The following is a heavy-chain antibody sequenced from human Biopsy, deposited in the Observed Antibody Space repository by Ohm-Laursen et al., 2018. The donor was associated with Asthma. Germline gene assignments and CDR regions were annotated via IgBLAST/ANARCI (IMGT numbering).Heavy chain of an antibody. V-gene: IGHV3-30*18. CDR2: ISYDGNHK. CDR1: GFTFGTYD. D-gene: IGHD5-12*01. CDR3: AKRRGYSGHDNDY. J-gene: IGHJ4*02. Sequence: PLRLSCAATGFTFGTYDMTWVRQAPGKGLERVAVISYDGNHKFYDDSVKGRFTIFRDNSKNTLYLQMNSLRTEDTAVYYCAKRRGYSGHDNDYWGQGTLVIVSS.